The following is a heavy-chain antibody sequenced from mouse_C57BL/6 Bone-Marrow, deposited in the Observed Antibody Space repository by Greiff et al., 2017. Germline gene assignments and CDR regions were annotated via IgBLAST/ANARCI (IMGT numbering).Heavy chain of an antibody. CDR2: IWWDDDK. V-gene: IGHV8-8*01. CDR3: ARIEPLVYYGPSCFGY. J-gene: IGHJ2*01. Sequence: QVQLKESGPGILQPSQSLSLTCSFSGFSLSTFGMGVGWIRQPSGKGLEWLVHIWWDDDKYYNPALKSRLPISKDTSQNQVFLKIADVGTAYTATYYCARIEPLVYYGPSCFGYWGQGTTLTVSA. CDR1: GFSLSTFGMG. D-gene: IGHD2-1*01.